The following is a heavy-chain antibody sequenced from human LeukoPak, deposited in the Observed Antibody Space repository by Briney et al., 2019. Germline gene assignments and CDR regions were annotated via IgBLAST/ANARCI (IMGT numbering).Heavy chain of an antibody. CDR2: ISYDGSYE. CDR3: AKSSNRHWESPLDY. J-gene: IGHJ4*02. V-gene: IGHV3-30*04. CDR1: GFTFSSYA. D-gene: IGHD7-27*01. Sequence: PGGSLRLSWAASGFTFSSYAMHWVRQAPGKGLDWVTVISYDGSYEYYADSVKGRFTISRDNSKNTLYLQMDSLRPEDTAVYYCAKSSNRHWESPLDYWGPGTLVTVSS.